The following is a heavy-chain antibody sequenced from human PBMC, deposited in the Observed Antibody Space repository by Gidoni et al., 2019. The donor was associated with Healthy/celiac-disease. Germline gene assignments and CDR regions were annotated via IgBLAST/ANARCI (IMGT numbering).Heavy chain of an antibody. CDR3: ASASPYCGGDCYSDY. Sequence: QVQLQPWGAGLLKPSETLSLPCAVYGGSFSGYYWSWIRQPPGKGLEWIGEINHSGSTNYNPSLKSLVTISVDTYKNQFSLKLSSVTAAATAVYYCASASPYCGGDCYSDYWGQGTLVTVSS. CDR2: INHSGST. J-gene: IGHJ4*02. V-gene: IGHV4-34*01. CDR1: GGSFSGYY. D-gene: IGHD2-21*02.